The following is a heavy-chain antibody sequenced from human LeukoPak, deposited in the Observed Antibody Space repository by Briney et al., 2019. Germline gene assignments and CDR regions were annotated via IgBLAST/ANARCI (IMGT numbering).Heavy chain of an antibody. D-gene: IGHD3-22*01. CDR2: TYYRSKWYN. CDR1: GDSVSSNSAA. CDR3: ARAYDSSGYYDGYFDY. Sequence: SQTLSLTCAISGDSVSSNSAAWNWIRQSPSRGLEWLGRTYYRSKWYNDYAVSVKSRITINPDTSKNQFSLQLNSVTPKDTAVYYCARAYDSSGYYDGYFDYWGQGTLVTVSS. J-gene: IGHJ4*02. V-gene: IGHV6-1*01.